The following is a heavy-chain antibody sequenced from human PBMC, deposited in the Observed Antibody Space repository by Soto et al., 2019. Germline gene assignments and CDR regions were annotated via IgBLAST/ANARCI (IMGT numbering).Heavy chain of an antibody. V-gene: IGHV3-21*01. CDR3: ARATGVPAASFDY. Sequence: PGGSLRLSCAASGFTFSSYSMNWVRQAPGKGLEWVSSISSSSSYIYYADSVKGRFTISRDNAKNSLYLQMNSLRAEDTAVYYCARATGVPAASFDYWGQGTLVTVSS. CDR2: ISSSSSYI. CDR1: GFTFSSYS. J-gene: IGHJ4*02. D-gene: IGHD2-2*01.